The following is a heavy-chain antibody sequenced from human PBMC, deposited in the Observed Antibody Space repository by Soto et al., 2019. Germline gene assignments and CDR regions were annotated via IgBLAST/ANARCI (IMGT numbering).Heavy chain of an antibody. Sequence: QVQLQESGPGLVKPSQTLSLTCTVSGGSISSGGYYWSWIRQHPGKGLEWIGYIYYSGSTYYNPSLKSRVTISVDTSKNQFSLKLSSVTAADTAVYYCARDHDDYSNPYNWFDPWGQGTLVTVSS. CDR1: GGSISSGGYY. V-gene: IGHV4-31*03. CDR3: ARDHDDYSNPYNWFDP. CDR2: IYYSGST. J-gene: IGHJ5*02. D-gene: IGHD4-4*01.